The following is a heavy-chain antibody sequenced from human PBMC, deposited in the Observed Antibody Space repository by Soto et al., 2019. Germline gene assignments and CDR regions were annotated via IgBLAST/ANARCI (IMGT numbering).Heavy chain of an antibody. CDR2: MYWADYK. D-gene: IGHD1-26*01. CDR1: GFSLSTTGVG. J-gene: IGHJ5*02. CDR3: AHRQGSIVVNGDNWFDP. Sequence: QITLKESGPPLVKPTQTLTLTCTFSGFSLSTTGVGVGWIRQPPGKALEWLALMYWADYKRYSPSLKSRLTITKDTSKNQVVLTMTNMYPVDTATYYCAHRQGSIVVNGDNWFDPWGQGTLVTVSS. V-gene: IGHV2-5*02.